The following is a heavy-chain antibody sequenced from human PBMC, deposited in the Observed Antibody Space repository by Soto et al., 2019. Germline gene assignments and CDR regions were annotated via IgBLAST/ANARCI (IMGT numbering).Heavy chain of an antibody. J-gene: IGHJ4*02. V-gene: IGHV4-59*01. Sequence: SETLSLTCTVSADSFSKYYWTWIRQPPGEGLEWIGYIYFNGNTNYNPSLKGRVTISIDTSKKQFSLNLSSVTAADTAVYYCASVTFGGVVLAHWGQGTLVTVSS. D-gene: IGHD3-16*01. CDR3: ASVTFGGVVLAH. CDR2: IYFNGNT. CDR1: ADSFSKYY.